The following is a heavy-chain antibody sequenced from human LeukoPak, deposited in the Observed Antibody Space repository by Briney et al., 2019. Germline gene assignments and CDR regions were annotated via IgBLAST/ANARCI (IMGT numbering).Heavy chain of an antibody. Sequence: ASVKVSCKASGYTFTDYDITWVRQAPGQGLEWMGWISAYNGHTNYAQKLQGRITVTTDTSTSTSYMGLRSLRSDGTAVYYCARRGLGTTQRYFEYWGQGTLVIVSS. CDR2: ISAYNGHT. V-gene: IGHV1-18*01. CDR3: ARRGLGTTQRYFEY. CDR1: GYTFTDYD. J-gene: IGHJ4*02. D-gene: IGHD1-7*01.